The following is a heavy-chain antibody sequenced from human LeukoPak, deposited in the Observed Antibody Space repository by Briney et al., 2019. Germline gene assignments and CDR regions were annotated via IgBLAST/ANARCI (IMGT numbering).Heavy chain of an antibody. Sequence: GGALRLSCAASGFTFSKYWMRWVRQAPGKGLERVSRINTDGRGTTYADSVKGRFTISRDNANKTMFLQMNSVRAEDTAVYYCATKQWLAPPPDSWGQGTPVTVSS. CDR3: ATKQWLAPPPDS. CDR1: GFTFSKYW. D-gene: IGHD6-19*01. J-gene: IGHJ4*02. CDR2: INTDGRGT. V-gene: IGHV3-74*01.